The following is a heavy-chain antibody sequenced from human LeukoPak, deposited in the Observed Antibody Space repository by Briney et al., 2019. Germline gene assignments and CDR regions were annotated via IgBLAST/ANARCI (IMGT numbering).Heavy chain of an antibody. D-gene: IGHD6-13*01. V-gene: IGHV3-7*01. Sequence: GGSLRLSCAASGFTFSDFWMSWVRQAPGKGLEWVANIKQDGSEKYYVDSVKGRFTISRDNAKNSLYLEMNRLRAEDTAVYYCARGSGSSWFDYWGQGTLVTVSS. CDR1: GFTFSDFW. CDR2: IKQDGSEK. CDR3: ARGSGSSWFDY. J-gene: IGHJ4*02.